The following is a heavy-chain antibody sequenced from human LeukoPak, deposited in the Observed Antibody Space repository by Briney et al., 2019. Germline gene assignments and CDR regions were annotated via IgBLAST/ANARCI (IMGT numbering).Heavy chain of an antibody. CDR3: ARERLTLYYCDSSGYPDDY. CDR2: INPNSGGT. Sequence: ASVKVSCKASGYTFTGYYMHWVRQAPGQGLEWMGRINPNSGGTNYAQKFQGRVTMTRDTSISTAYMELSRLRSDDTAVYYCARERLTLYYCDSSGYPDDYWGQGTLVTVSS. D-gene: IGHD3-22*01. CDR1: GYTFTGYY. V-gene: IGHV1-2*06. J-gene: IGHJ4*02.